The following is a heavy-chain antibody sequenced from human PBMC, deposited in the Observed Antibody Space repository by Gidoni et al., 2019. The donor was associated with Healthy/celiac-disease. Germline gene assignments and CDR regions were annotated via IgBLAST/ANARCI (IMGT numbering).Heavy chain of an antibody. V-gene: IGHV4-61*02. D-gene: IGHD6-13*01. CDR1: GGSIRSASYY. CDR2: IYTSGST. CDR3: ARGSRAGIAAAGSPPGYYYYGMDV. J-gene: IGHJ6*02. Sequence: QVQLQESGPGLVKPSQTLSLTCTVSGGSIRSASYYWSWIRQPAGKGLEWIGRIYTSGSTNYNPSLKSRVTISVDTSKNQFSLKLSSVTAADTAVYYCARGSRAGIAAAGSPPGYYYYGMDVWGQGTTVTVSS.